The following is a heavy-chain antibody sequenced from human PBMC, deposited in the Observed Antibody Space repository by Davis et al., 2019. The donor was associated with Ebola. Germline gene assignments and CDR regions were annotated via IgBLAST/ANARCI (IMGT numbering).Heavy chain of an antibody. CDR3: ARVGYYYDSSGYHAGGMDV. CDR1: GGSISSYY. D-gene: IGHD3-22*01. J-gene: IGHJ6*04. V-gene: IGHV4-59*01. Sequence: SETLSLTCTVSGGSISSYYWSWIRQPPGKGLEWIGYIYYSGSTNYNPSLTSRVTISVDTSKNQFSLKLSSVTAADTAVYYCARVGYYYDSSGYHAGGMDVWGKGTTVTVSS. CDR2: IYYSGST.